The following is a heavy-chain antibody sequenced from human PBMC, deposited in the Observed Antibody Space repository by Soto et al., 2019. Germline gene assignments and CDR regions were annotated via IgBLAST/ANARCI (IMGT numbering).Heavy chain of an antibody. V-gene: IGHV4-61*01. D-gene: IGHD6-13*01. CDR2: IYYSGST. CDR3: ARVTAERTFDY. J-gene: IGHJ4*02. Sequence: SETLSLTCTVSGGSVSSGSYYWSWIRQPPGKGLEWIGYIYYSGSTNYNPSLKSRVTISVDTSKNQFSLKLGSVTAADTAVYYCARVTAERTFDYWGQGTLVTVSS. CDR1: GGSVSSGSYY.